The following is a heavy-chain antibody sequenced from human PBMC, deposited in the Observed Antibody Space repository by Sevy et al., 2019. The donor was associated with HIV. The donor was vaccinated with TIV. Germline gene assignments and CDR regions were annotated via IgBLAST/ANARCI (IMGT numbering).Heavy chain of an antibody. V-gene: IGHV3-33*01. D-gene: IGHD3-22*01. J-gene: IGHJ3*02. Sequence: GGSLRLSCAASGFTFSSYGMHWVRQAPGKGLEWVAVIWYDGSNKYYADSVKGRFIISRDNSKNTLYLQMNSLRAEDTAVYYCARPRRDYYDSSGYLGFDIWGQGTMVTVSS. CDR3: ARPRRDYYDSSGYLGFDI. CDR1: GFTFSSYG. CDR2: IWYDGSNK.